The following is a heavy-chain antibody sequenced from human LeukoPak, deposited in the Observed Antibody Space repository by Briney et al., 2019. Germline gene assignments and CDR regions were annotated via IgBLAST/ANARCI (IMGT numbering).Heavy chain of an antibody. Sequence: PGGSLRLSCAASGFTFSSFWIYWVRHAPGKGLVWVSRIKSDGSKTLYADSVKGRFTISRDNAKNTLYLQMNSLRAEDTAVYYCARVRMGDDFNPFDYWGQGTLVTVSS. CDR3: ARVRMGDDFNPFDY. V-gene: IGHV3-74*01. CDR1: GFTFSSFW. D-gene: IGHD3-16*01. CDR2: IKSDGSKT. J-gene: IGHJ4*02.